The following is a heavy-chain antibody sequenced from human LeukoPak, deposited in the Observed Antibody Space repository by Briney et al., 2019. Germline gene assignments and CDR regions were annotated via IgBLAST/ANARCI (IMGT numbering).Heavy chain of an antibody. CDR1: GFTFSSYW. CDR2: INTDGSST. J-gene: IGHJ4*02. D-gene: IGHD5-18*01. Sequence: GGSLRLSCAASGFTFSSYWMHWVRQAPGKGLVWVSRINTDGSSTTYADSVKGRFTISRDNAKNTLYLQMNSLRAEDTAVYYCARDNRGYSYGYYFDYWGQGTLVTVSS. V-gene: IGHV3-74*01. CDR3: ARDNRGYSYGYYFDY.